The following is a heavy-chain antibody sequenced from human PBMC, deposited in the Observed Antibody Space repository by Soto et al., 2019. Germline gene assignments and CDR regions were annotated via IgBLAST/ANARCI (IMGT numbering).Heavy chain of an antibody. Sequence: ASVEVSCKASGYTFTGYFMHWARQAPGQLLEWMGWINPYSGGADYAQSLQGRVTMTRDTSIGTVYMELSRLRFDDTAVYYCARVIRGAYYNSPLDTWGQGAVVTVSS. CDR3: ARVIRGAYYNSPLDT. CDR2: INPYSGGA. J-gene: IGHJ5*02. V-gene: IGHV1-2*02. CDR1: GYTFTGYF. D-gene: IGHD3-10*01.